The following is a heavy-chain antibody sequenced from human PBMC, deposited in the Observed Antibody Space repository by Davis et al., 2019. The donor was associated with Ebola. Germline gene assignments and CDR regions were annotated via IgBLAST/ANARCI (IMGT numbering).Heavy chain of an antibody. CDR2: ISSNGGST. Sequence: GESLKISCSASGFTFSSYAMHWVRQAPGKGLEYVSAISSNGGSTYYADSVKGRFTISRDNSKNTLYLQMSSLRAEDTAVYYCVSSWGLEWPGVDYFDYWGQGTLVTVSS. CDR3: VSSWGLEWPGVDYFDY. CDR1: GFTFSSYA. D-gene: IGHD3-3*01. J-gene: IGHJ4*02. V-gene: IGHV3-64D*06.